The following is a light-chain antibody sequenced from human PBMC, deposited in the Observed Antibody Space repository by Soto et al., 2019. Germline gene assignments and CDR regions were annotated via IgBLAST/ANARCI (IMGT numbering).Light chain of an antibody. Sequence: QSALPQPPSASGSLGQSVTISCTGSSSDVGGYNFVSWFQQHPSKAPKLLIYEVSNRPSGVPDRFSGSKSGNTASLTVSGLQADDEADYYCCSFAGSGYVFGTGTKLTVL. CDR2: EVS. CDR3: CSFAGSGYV. CDR1: SSDVGGYNF. V-gene: IGLV2-8*01. J-gene: IGLJ1*01.